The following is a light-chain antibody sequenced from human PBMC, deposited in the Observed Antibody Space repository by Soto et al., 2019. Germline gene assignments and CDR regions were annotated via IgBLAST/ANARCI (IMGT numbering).Light chain of an antibody. V-gene: IGLV2-14*01. Sequence: QSALTQPASVSGSPGQSITISCTGSSNDIGAYKYVSWYQQYPGKAPKLIIFEVSNRPSEVSNRFSGSKSGNTASLTIAGLQAEDEADYHCSSYTTGSTLYVFGGGTKV. CDR3: SSYTTGSTLYV. CDR2: EVS. CDR1: SNDIGAYKY. J-gene: IGLJ1*01.